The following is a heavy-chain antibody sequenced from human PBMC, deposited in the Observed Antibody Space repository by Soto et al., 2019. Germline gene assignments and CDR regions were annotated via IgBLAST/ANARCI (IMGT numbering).Heavy chain of an antibody. CDR2: INPNSGGT. J-gene: IGHJ5*02. CDR1: GYTFTGYY. CDR3: ARDNSGGYSYTNWFDP. V-gene: IGHV1-2*04. Sequence: QVPLVQSGAEVKKPGASVKVSCKASGYTFTGYYMHWVRQAPGQGLEWMGWINPNSGGTNYAQKFQGWVTMTRDTSISTAYMELSRLRSDDTAVYYCARDNSGGYSYTNWFDPWGQGTLVTVSS. D-gene: IGHD5-18*01.